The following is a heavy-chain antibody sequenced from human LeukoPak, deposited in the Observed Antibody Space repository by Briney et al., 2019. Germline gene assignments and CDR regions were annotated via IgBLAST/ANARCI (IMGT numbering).Heavy chain of an antibody. D-gene: IGHD3-9*01. J-gene: IGHJ4*02. CDR1: GFTFSSYW. V-gene: IGHV3-74*01. Sequence: PGGSLRLSCAASGFTFSSYWMHWVRQAPGKGLVWVSRINSDGSSTSYADSVKGRFTISRDNANNTLYLQMNSLRAEDTAVYYCARDHSYDILTGYHDYWGQGTLVTVSS. CDR3: ARDHSYDILTGYHDY. CDR2: INSDGSST.